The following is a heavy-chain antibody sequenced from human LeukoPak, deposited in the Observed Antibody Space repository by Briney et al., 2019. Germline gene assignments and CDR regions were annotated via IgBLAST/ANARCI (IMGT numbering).Heavy chain of an antibody. CDR1: GGSFSGYY. CDR3: ARGHYYYYYGMDV. V-gene: IGHV4-34*01. D-gene: IGHD3-10*01. J-gene: IGHJ6*02. CDR2: ISHSGST. Sequence: SETLSLTCAVYGGSFSGYYWSWIRQPPGKGLEWIGEISHSGSTNHNPSLKSRVTISVDTSKNQFSLKLSSVTAADTAVYYCARGHYYYYYGMDVWGQGTTVTVSS.